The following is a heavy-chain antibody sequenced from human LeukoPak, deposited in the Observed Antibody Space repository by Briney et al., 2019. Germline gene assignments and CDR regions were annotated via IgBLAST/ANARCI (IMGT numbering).Heavy chain of an antibody. CDR3: ARGGGDFDY. J-gene: IGHJ4*02. CDR2: INPNSGGT. CDR1: GYTFTGYY. V-gene: IGHV1-2*02. Sequence: GASVKLSCKASGYTFTGYYMHWVRQAPGQGLEWMGWINPNSGGTNYAQQFQGRVTMTRDTSISTAYMELSRLRSDDTAVYYCARGGGDFDYWGQGTLVTVSS. D-gene: IGHD4-17*01.